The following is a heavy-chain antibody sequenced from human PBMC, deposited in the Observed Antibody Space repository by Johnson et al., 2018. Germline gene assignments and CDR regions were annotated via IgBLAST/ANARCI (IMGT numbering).Heavy chain of an antibody. V-gene: IGHV3-7*01. J-gene: IGHJ6*04. D-gene: IGHD1-26*01. CDR2: IKTDGSEV. CDR1: GFSFSSYW. CDR3: AREGRISDV. Sequence: VQLQESGGGLVQPGGSLRLSCAVSGFSFSSYWMSWVRQAPGKGLEWVANIKTDGSEVYYVDSVKGRFTISRDNAKNSMYLQMNSLRAEDTAVYYCAREGRISDVWGKGTTVTVSS.